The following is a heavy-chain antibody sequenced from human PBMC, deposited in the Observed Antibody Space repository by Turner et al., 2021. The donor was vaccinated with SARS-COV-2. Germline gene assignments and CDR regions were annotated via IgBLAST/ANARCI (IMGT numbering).Heavy chain of an antibody. J-gene: IGHJ4*02. D-gene: IGHD6-19*01. Sequence: QVLLVESGGGVVQPGRPLRLSCAASGFTFSNYAMHWVRQAPGKGLEWVAVISSVGNNQHYADSVKGRFTVSRDDSKNSLYLQINSLRAEDTGVYYCARDRITVAGNLDHWGQGTLVTVSS. CDR3: ARDRITVAGNLDH. CDR2: ISSVGNNQ. CDR1: GFTFSNYA. V-gene: IGHV3-30-3*01.